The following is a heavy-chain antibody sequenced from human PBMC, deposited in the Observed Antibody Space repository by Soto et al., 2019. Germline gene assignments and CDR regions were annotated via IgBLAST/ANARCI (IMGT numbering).Heavy chain of an antibody. CDR3: ARDGYCSGGSCQVKSDAFDI. CDR1: GFTFSSYS. D-gene: IGHD2-15*01. J-gene: IGHJ3*02. Sequence: GGSLRLSCAASGFTFSSYSMNWVRQAPGKGLEWVSYISSSSSTIYYADSVKGRFTISRDNAKNSLYLQMNSLRAEDTAVYYCARDGYCSGGSCQVKSDAFDIWGQGTMVTVSS. V-gene: IGHV3-48*01. CDR2: ISSSSSTI.